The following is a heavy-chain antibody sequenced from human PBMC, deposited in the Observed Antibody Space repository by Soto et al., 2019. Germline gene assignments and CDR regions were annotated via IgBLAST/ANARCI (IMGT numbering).Heavy chain of an antibody. CDR3: ARGGSRRNWFDP. CDR1: GGSISSSNW. V-gene: IGHV4-4*02. Sequence: PSETLSLTCAVSGGSISSSNWWSWVRQPPGTGLEWIGEIYHCGSTNYNPSLKSRVTISVDKSKNQFSLKLSSVTAADTAVYYCARGGSRRNWFDPWGQGTLVTVSS. J-gene: IGHJ5*02. CDR2: IYHCGST.